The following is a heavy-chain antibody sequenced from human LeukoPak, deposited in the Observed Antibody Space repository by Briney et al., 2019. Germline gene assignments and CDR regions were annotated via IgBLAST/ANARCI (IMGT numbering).Heavy chain of an antibody. J-gene: IGHJ4*02. D-gene: IGHD3-22*01. CDR3: ARPSSGYESDY. V-gene: IGHV1-69*04. Sequence: SVKVSCKASGGTFSSYAISWVRQAPGQGLEWMGRIIPILGIANYAQKFQGRVTITADKSTSTAYMELSSLRSEDTAVYYCARPSSGYESDYWGQGTLVTVSS. CDR1: GGTFSSYA. CDR2: IIPILGIA.